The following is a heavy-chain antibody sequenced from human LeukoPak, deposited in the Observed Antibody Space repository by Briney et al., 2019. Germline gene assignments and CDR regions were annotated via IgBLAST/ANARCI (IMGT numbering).Heavy chain of an antibody. CDR3: ARFPPGWELPPGDLEVDFDI. Sequence: PSETLSLTCTVSGGSISSGSYYWSWIRQPAGKGLEWIGRIYTSGSTNYNPSLKSRVTISVDTSKNQFSLKLRSVTAADTAVYYCARFPPGWELPPGDLEVDFDIWGQGTMVTVSS. V-gene: IGHV4-61*02. J-gene: IGHJ3*02. CDR1: GGSISSGSYY. D-gene: IGHD1-26*01. CDR2: IYTSGST.